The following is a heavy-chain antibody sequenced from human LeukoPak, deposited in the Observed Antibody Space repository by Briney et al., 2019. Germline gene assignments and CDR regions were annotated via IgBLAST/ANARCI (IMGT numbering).Heavy chain of an antibody. CDR2: IYYSRST. CDR3: ARDIGIAAAGTFAWFDP. J-gene: IGHJ5*02. Sequence: SETLSLTCTVSGGSISSYYWSWIRQPPGKGLEWIGYIYYSRSTNYNPSLKSRVTISVDTSKNQFSLKLSSVTAADTAVYYCARDIGIAAAGTFAWFDPWGQGTLVTVSS. V-gene: IGHV4-59*01. CDR1: GGSISSYY. D-gene: IGHD6-13*01.